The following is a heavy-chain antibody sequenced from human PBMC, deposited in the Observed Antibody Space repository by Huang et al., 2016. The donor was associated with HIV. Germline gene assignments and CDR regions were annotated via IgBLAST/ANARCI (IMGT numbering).Heavy chain of an antibody. CDR2: IIPSLGTT. Sequence: QVQLVQSGAEVKKPGSSVKVSCKASGGSLSSHVFSWVRQGPGQGLEWMGGIIPSLGTTNYAQKVQGRGTITADESTGTAYLELSSLRSEDTAMYFCARESNIVVVPHTIKFFDYWGQGTLVTVSS. V-gene: IGHV1-69*01. J-gene: IGHJ4*02. CDR1: GGSLSSHV. D-gene: IGHD2-2*01. CDR3: ARESNIVVVPHTIKFFDY.